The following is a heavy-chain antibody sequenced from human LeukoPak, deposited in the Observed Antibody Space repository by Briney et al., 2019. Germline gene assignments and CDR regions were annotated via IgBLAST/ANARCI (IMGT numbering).Heavy chain of an antibody. CDR2: IYYSGST. Sequence: SETLSLTCTVSGGSISSSSYYWGWIRQPPGKGLEWIGSIYYSGSTYYNPSLKSRVTISVDTSKNQFSLKLSSVTAADTAVYYCAREVTMVRESLDYYGMDVWGQRTTVTVSS. V-gene: IGHV4-39*07. CDR1: GGSISSSSYY. CDR3: AREVTMVRESLDYYGMDV. D-gene: IGHD3-10*01. J-gene: IGHJ6*02.